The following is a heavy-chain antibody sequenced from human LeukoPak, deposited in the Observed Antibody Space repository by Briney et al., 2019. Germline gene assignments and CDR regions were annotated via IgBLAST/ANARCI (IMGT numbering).Heavy chain of an antibody. CDR2: IWYDGSNK. CDR1: GFTFSSYG. CDR3: ARDDSSGYYYSXSXFDI. J-gene: IGHJ3*02. V-gene: IGHV3-33*01. Sequence: GGSLRLSCAASGFTFSSYGMHWVRQAPGKGLEWVAVIWYDGSNKYYADSVKGRFTISRDNSKNTLYLQMNSLRAEDTAVYYCARDDSSGYYYSXSXFDIWGQGTMVTVSS. D-gene: IGHD3-22*01.